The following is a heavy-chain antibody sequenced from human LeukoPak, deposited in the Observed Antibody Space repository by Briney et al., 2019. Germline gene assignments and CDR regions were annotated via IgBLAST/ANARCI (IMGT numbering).Heavy chain of an antibody. CDR1: GYTFTSYY. CDR2: INPSGGST. V-gene: IGHV1-46*01. J-gene: IGHJ4*02. CDR3: ARGANCGGDCYSYGY. Sequence: ASVKVSCKASGYTFTSYYMHWVRQAPGQGLEWMGIINPSGGSTSYAQKFQGRVTMTRDTSITTAYMELSRLRSDDTAVFYCARGANCGGDCYSYGYWGQGTLVTVSS. D-gene: IGHD2-21*02.